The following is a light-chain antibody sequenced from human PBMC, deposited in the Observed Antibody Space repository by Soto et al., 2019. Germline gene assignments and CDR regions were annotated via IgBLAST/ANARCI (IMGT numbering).Light chain of an antibody. CDR3: QQYSSYSYT. J-gene: IGKJ2*01. Sequence: DIQMTRSPSTLSASVGDRVTITCRASQSISNWLAWYQQKPGKAPKLLIYKASSLQSGVPSRFSGSGSGTEFTLTISSLQPDDFATYYCQQYSSYSYTFGQGTKLEIK. CDR2: KAS. CDR1: QSISNW. V-gene: IGKV1-5*03.